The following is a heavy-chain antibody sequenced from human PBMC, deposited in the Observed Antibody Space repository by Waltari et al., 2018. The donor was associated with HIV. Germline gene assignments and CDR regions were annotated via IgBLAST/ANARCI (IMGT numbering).Heavy chain of an antibody. J-gene: IGHJ1*01. Sequence: QVHLVQSGAEVKKPGASVRLSCATSGYTFIDYYIHWVRQAPGQGLQWVGWINPNRGITIHSQAFQGVVTVSRDISLKTVYLDLMNMRPDDTAIYDGSRDRAGERVVGQFWGPGTPVTVST. V-gene: IGHV1-2*02. CDR1: GYTFIDYY. D-gene: IGHD7-27*01. CDR3: SRDRAGERVVGQF. CDR2: INPNRGIT.